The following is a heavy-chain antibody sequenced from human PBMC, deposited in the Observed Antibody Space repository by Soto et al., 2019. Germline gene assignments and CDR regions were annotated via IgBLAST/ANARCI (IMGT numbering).Heavy chain of an antibody. CDR1: GYYFPSYW. CDR3: ARQGNGAEGFDY. J-gene: IGHJ4*02. CDR2: FYPGDSDT. D-gene: IGHD4-17*01. Sequence: PGESLKISCKGSGYYFPSYWIGWVRQMPGKGLAWMGIFYPGDSDTRYSPSFQGQVTISADRSVSTAYLQWSSLKPSDTAMYYCARQGNGAEGFDYWCQGTLVTVSS. V-gene: IGHV5-51*01.